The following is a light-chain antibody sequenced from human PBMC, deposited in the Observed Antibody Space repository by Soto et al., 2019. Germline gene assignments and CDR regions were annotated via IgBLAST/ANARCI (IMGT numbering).Light chain of an antibody. CDR1: SSDVGGYNY. CDR3: SSYTSSSTLVV. CDR2: DVS. Sequence: QSALTQPASVSGSPGQSITMSCTGTSSDVGGYNYVSWYQQHPGKAPKLMIYDVSNRPSGVSNRFSGSKSGNTASLTISGLQPEDEADYYCSSYTSSSTLVVFGGGTKVTVL. V-gene: IGLV2-14*01. J-gene: IGLJ2*01.